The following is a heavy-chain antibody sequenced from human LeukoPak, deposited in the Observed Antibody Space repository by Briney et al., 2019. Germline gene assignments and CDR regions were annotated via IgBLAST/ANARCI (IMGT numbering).Heavy chain of an antibody. Sequence: GGSLRLSCAASGFTFSSYGMHWFRKAPGKGLEWVAVITYDGSNKYYADSVKGRFTISRDNSKNTLYLQMNSLRAEDTAVYYCAKDRDWYYFDYWGQGTLVTVSS. CDR3: AKDRDWYYFDY. CDR2: ITYDGSNK. CDR1: GFTFSSYG. V-gene: IGHV3-30*18. J-gene: IGHJ4*02. D-gene: IGHD5-24*01.